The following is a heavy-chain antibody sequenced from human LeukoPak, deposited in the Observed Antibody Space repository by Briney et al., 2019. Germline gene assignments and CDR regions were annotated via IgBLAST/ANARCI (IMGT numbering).Heavy chain of an antibody. J-gene: IGHJ4*02. V-gene: IGHV1-69*05. CDR3: ASFHDYGDYDFDY. CDR2: IIPIFGTA. D-gene: IGHD4-17*01. Sequence: SVKVSRKASGGTFSSYAISWVRQAPGQGLEWMGGIIPIFGTANYAQKFQGRVTITTDESTSTAYMELSSLRSEDTAVYYCASFHDYGDYDFDYWGQGTLVTVSS. CDR1: GGTFSSYA.